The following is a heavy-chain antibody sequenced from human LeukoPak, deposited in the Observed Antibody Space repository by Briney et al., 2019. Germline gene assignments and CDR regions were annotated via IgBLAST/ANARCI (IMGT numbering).Heavy chain of an antibody. CDR2: LFHSGTT. D-gene: IGHD6-6*01. J-gene: IGHJ4*02. CDR3: ARQVYGRSSFFDR. CDR1: GDSVSTNLYY. Sequence: SETLSLTCTASGDSVSTNLYYWGWIRQPPGKGLEWIGNLFHSGTTYYNPSLKSRVSISVDTSKNQFSLKLNSVTAADTAVYYCARQVYGRSSFFDRWGQGTLVTVSS. V-gene: IGHV4-39*01.